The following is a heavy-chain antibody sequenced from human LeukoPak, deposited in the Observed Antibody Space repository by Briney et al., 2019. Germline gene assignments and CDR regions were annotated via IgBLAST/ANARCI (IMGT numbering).Heavy chain of an antibody. CDR1: GFTFSSYS. CDR3: ARDRGIAAAGDAFDI. V-gene: IGHV3-21*01. Sequence: PGGSLRLSCAASGFTFSSYSMNWVRQAPGKGLEWVSSISSSSYIYYADSVKGRFTISRDNAKNSLYLQMNSLRAEDTAVYYCARDRGIAAAGDAFDIWGQGTMVTVSS. CDR2: ISSSSYI. J-gene: IGHJ3*02. D-gene: IGHD6-13*01.